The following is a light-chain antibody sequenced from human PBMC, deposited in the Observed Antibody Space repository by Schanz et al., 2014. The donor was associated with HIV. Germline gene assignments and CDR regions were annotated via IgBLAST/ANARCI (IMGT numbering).Light chain of an antibody. J-gene: IGLJ2*01. Sequence: HSVLTQPPSASGTPGQRVTMSCSGGSSNIGSNTVNWYQQLPGTAPKLLFYSNNQRPSGVPDRFSGSKSGTSASLAISGLQSEDEADYYCAAWDVNLNGPVFGGGTKLTVL. V-gene: IGLV1-44*01. CDR3: AAWDVNLNGPV. CDR2: SNN. CDR1: SSNIGSNT.